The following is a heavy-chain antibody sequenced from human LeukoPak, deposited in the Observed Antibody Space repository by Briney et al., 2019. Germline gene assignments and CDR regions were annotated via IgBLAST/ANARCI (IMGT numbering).Heavy chain of an antibody. J-gene: IGHJ4*02. V-gene: IGHV3-23*01. CDR2: ISGSGDNT. Sequence: GGSLRLSCAASGFTFSTSAMHWVRQAPGKGLEWVSTISGSGDNTYYPDSVKGRFTISRDNSKNTLYLQMNSLSAEDTSIYYCAILVGSAAATWGQGTLVTVSS. CDR3: AILVGSAAAT. CDR1: GFTFSTSA. D-gene: IGHD6-13*01.